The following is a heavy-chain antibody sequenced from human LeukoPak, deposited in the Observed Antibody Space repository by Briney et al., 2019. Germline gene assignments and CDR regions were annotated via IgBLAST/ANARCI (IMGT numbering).Heavy chain of an antibody. CDR2: IKQDGSEK. Sequence: GGSLRLSCAASGFTLSSYWMSWVRQAPGKGLEWVANIKQDGSEKYYVDSVKGRFTISRDNGKNSLYLQMNSLRAEDTAVYYCAREGDGYNSYSFDYWGQGTLVTVSS. D-gene: IGHD5-24*01. CDR3: AREGDGYNSYSFDY. J-gene: IGHJ4*02. CDR1: GFTLSSYW. V-gene: IGHV3-7*01.